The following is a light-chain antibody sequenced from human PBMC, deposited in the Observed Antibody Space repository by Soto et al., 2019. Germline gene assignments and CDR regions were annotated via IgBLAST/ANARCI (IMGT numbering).Light chain of an antibody. V-gene: IGKV1-5*03. CDR2: KAS. CDR1: QTISTW. Sequence: DIQMTQSPSSLSASVGDRVTITCRASQTISTWLAWYQQKPGKAPKLLIYKASILESGVPSRFSGSGSGTEFTLTISSLQPEDFATYYCQQYNSYWTLAHATKVDIK. CDR3: QQYNSYWT. J-gene: IGKJ1*01.